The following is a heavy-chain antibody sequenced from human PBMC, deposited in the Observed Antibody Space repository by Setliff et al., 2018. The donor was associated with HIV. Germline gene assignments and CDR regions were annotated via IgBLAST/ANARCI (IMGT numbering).Heavy chain of an antibody. V-gene: IGHV4-59*11. D-gene: IGHD6-13*01. CDR1: YGSISGHY. J-gene: IGHJ4*01. Sequence: LSLTCTVSYGSISGHYWTWIRQPPGKGLEWIGYIHHSGGTQYNPSLMSRLTMSVDSSKNQFSLSLSSVTAADTAVYYCARLPDINSWPFDYWARDSPGHRLL. CDR3: ARLPDINSWPFDY. CDR2: IHHSGGT.